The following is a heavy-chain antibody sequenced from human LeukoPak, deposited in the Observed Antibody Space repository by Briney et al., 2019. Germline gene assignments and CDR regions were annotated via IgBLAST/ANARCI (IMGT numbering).Heavy chain of an antibody. CDR1: GFTFDDYA. Sequence: GGSLRLSCAASGFTFDDYAMHWVRQAPGKGLEWVSGISWNSGSIGYADSVKGRFTISRDNAKHSLYLQMNGPRADDAALYYCAKDISSGWANCFDYWGQGTLVTVSS. CDR2: ISWNSGSI. D-gene: IGHD6-19*01. V-gene: IGHV3-9*01. CDR3: AKDISSGWANCFDY. J-gene: IGHJ4*02.